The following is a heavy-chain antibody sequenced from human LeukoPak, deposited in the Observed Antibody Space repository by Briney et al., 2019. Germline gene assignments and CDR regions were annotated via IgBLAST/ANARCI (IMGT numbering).Heavy chain of an antibody. CDR1: GGTFSSYA. CDR2: IIPIFGTA. Sequence: SVKVSCKASGGTFSSYAINWVRQAPGQGLEWMGGIIPIFGTANYAQKFQGRVTITTDESTSTAYMGLSSLRSEDTAVYYCASNPLGRDTRPYYYYYMDVWGKGTTVTVSS. V-gene: IGHV1-69*05. J-gene: IGHJ6*03. D-gene: IGHD1-26*01. CDR3: ASNPLGRDTRPYYYYYMDV.